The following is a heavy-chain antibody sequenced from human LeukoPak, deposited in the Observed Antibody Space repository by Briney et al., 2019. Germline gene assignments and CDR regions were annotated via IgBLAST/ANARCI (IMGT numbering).Heavy chain of an antibody. V-gene: IGHV4-34*01. CDR3: ARAQYVDISGFYPGY. J-gene: IGHJ4*02. D-gene: IGHD3-22*01. CDR1: GGSFSGYY. CDR2: INHSGST. Sequence: PSETLSLTCAVYGGSFSGYYWNWIRQPPGKGLEWIGEINHSGSTNYNPSLRSRVTISVDTSKSQFSLNLSSVTAADTAVYYCARAQYVDISGFYPGYWGQGTLVTVSS.